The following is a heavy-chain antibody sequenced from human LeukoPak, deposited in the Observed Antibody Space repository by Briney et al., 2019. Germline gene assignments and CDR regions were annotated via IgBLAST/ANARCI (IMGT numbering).Heavy chain of an antibody. J-gene: IGHJ4*02. Sequence: GGSLRLSCAASGFTFSSYSMNWVRQAPGKGLEWVSYISSSSSTIYYADSVKGRFTISRDNAENSLYLQMNSLRAEDTAVYYCARRQQLAQFDYWGQGTLVTVSS. CDR2: ISSSSSTI. V-gene: IGHV3-48*01. CDR3: ARRQQLAQFDY. CDR1: GFTFSSYS. D-gene: IGHD6-13*01.